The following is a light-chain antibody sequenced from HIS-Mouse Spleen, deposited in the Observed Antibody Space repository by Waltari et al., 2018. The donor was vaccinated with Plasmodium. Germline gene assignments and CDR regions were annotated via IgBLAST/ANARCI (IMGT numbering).Light chain of an antibody. Sequence: SYELTQPPSVSVSPGQTARITCSGHALPKKYAYWYQQKSGQAPVLVIYEDGQRPTGRKERGEGSSSGTREKLTCSGAQGEDHAYYHCYARDSSVDHMGFGGGTQLTVL. CDR1: ALPKKY. V-gene: IGLV3-10*01. CDR2: EDG. CDR3: YARDSSVDHMG. J-gene: IGLJ3*02.